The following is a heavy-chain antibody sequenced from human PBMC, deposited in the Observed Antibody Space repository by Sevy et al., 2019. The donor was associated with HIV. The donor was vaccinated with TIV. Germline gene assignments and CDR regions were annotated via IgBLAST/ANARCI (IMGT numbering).Heavy chain of an antibody. CDR2: ISSSSGYI. D-gene: IGHD6-13*01. Sequence: GGSLSLSCAASGFTFSSYSMNWVRQAPGKGLEWVSSISSSSGYIYYADSVKGGFTISRDNAKNSLYLQMNSLRAEDTAVYYCASGGEQLGFDPWGEGTLFTVSS. J-gene: IGHJ5*02. CDR1: GFTFSSYS. V-gene: IGHV3-21*01. CDR3: ASGGEQLGFDP.